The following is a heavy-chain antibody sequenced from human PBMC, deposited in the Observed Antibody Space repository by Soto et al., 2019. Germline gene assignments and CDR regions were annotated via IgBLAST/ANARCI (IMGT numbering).Heavy chain of an antibody. Sequence: SETLSLTCVFSNFSISSGYYWGWIRQSPGKGLEWIASIYRSGTTSYNPSLKSRVTISVDPSKNQFSLMLTAVTAADTAVYYCARTNSGSYYSVFNYWGRGSLVTVSS. CDR2: IYRSGTT. CDR3: ARTNSGSYYSVFNY. V-gene: IGHV4-38-2*01. D-gene: IGHD1-26*01. CDR1: NFSISSGYY. J-gene: IGHJ4*02.